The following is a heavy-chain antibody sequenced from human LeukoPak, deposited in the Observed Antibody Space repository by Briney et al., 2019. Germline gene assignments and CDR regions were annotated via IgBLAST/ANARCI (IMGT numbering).Heavy chain of an antibody. CDR2: IYYSGST. Sequence: PSETLSLTCTVSGGSISSGGYYWSWIRQHPGKGLEWIGYIYYSGSTYYNPSLKSRVTISVDTSKNQFPLKLSSVTAADTAVYYCARVDFWSGYPIFDYWGQGTLVTVSS. V-gene: IGHV4-31*03. CDR3: ARVDFWSGYPIFDY. D-gene: IGHD3-3*01. CDR1: GGSISSGGYY. J-gene: IGHJ4*02.